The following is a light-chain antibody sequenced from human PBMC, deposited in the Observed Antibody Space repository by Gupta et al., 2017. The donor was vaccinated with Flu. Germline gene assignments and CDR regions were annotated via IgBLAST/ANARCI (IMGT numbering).Light chain of an antibody. J-gene: IGLJ3*02. V-gene: IGLV1-47*01. CDR1: SYNIGSNY. Sequence: QSVLTQPPSASGPPGQRVTISCSGSSYNIGSNYVYWYQQLPGTAPKLLIYRNNQRPSGVPDRFSGSKSGTSASLAISGLRSEDEADYYCAAWDGSLSGLVFGGGTKLTVL. CDR3: AAWDGSLSGLV. CDR2: RNN.